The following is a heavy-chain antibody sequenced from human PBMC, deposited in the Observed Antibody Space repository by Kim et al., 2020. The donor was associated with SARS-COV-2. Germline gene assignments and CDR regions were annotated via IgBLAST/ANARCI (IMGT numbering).Heavy chain of an antibody. CDR3: ARGGGKDPLGDY. D-gene: IGHD3-16*01. Sequence: KHAQKFQGRVTITADESTSTAYMELSSLRSEDTAVYYCARGGGKDPLGDYWSQGTLVTVSS. V-gene: IGHV1-69*01. J-gene: IGHJ4*02.